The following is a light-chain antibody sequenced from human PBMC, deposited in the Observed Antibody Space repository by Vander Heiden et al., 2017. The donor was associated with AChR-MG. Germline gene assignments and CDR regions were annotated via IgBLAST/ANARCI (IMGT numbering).Light chain of an antibody. V-gene: IGKV1-6*01. J-gene: IGKJ1*01. CDR2: AAS. CDR3: QQDNNYPWT. Sequence: AIQMTQSPSFLSASVGDRVIITCRASQGIRNDLGWYQQKPGKAPKLLIYAASSLQSGVPSRFSGSGSGTDFTLTISSLQPEDFATYYCQQDNNYPWTFGQRTKVEIK. CDR1: QGIRND.